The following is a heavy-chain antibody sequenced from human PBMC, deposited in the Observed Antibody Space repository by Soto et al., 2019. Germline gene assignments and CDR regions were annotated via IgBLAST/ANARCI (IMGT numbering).Heavy chain of an antibody. CDR3: TTGPADTAMARYYYYYYGMDV. V-gene: IGHV3-15*07. CDR2: IKSKTDGGTT. CDR1: GFTFSNAW. Sequence: PGGSLRLSCAASGFTFSNAWMNWVRQAPGKGLEWVGRIKSKTDGGTTDYAAPVKGRFTISRDDSKNTLYLQMNSLKTEDTAVYYCTTGPADTAMARYYYYYYGMDVWGQGTTVTVSS. D-gene: IGHD5-18*01. J-gene: IGHJ6*02.